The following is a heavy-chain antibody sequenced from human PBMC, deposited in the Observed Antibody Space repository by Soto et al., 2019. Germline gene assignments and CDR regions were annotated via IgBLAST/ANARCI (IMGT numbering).Heavy chain of an antibody. J-gene: IGHJ4*02. D-gene: IGHD6-19*01. CDR1: GFTFSSYS. CDR2: ISSSSSTI. Sequence: GGSLRLSCAASGFTFSSYSMNWVRQAPGKGLEWVSYISSSSSTIYYADSVKGRFTISRDNAKNSLYLQMNSLRDEDTAVYYCARPRGSGWYSALNFDYWGQGTLVTVSS. V-gene: IGHV3-48*02. CDR3: ARPRGSGWYSALNFDY.